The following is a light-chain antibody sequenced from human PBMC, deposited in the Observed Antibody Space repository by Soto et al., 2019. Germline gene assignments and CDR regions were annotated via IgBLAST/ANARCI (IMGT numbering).Light chain of an antibody. CDR2: AAS. CDR3: QQLNSYPIT. J-gene: IGKJ5*01. V-gene: IGKV1-9*01. Sequence: IQLTQSPSALSASAGDRVTITCRASQGISSLLAWYQQKPGKAPKLLIHAASTLQSGVPSRFSGSGSGTDFTLTISSLQPEDFATYYCQQLNSYPITFGQGTRLEIK. CDR1: QGISSL.